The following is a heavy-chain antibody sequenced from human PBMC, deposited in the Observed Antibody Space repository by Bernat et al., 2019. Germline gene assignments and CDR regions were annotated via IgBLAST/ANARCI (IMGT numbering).Heavy chain of an antibody. D-gene: IGHD2-21*01. CDR1: GFTFIDAW. J-gene: IGHJ4*02. CDR3: AADIPTPLAQIDF. Sequence: EVQLVESGGGLVQPGGSLRLSCAASGFTFIDAWMSWVRRAPGKGLEWVARIKSKRDGATTEFATPVKGRFTISRDESRNRVFLQMNSLKTEDTALYYCAADIPTPLAQIDFWGQGTVVTVSS. V-gene: IGHV3-15*01. CDR2: IKSKRDGATT.